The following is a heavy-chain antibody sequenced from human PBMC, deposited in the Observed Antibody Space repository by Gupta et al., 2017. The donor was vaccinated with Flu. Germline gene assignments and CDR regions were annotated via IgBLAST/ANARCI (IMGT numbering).Heavy chain of an antibody. J-gene: IGHJ4*02. V-gene: IGHV1-2*05. Sequence: QVHLVQSGAEVKNPGASVKVSCTASGYKFTDYYMNWVRQAPGVGLEWMGRINLNDGTTRSAQKFNDRVTLTWDSSIATAFMELTSLTSNDTRVLSSARTGIAGIRWTFDYWGQGRPGIVSS. CDR1: GYKFTDYY. CDR3: ARTGIAGIRWTFDY. CDR2: INLNDGTT. D-gene: IGHD4-23*01.